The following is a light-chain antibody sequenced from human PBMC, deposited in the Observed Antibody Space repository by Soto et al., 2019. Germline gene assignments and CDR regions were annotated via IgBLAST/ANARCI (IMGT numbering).Light chain of an antibody. CDR3: SSYTSSSTVI. CDR2: DAS. Sequence: QSALTQPASVSGSPGQSITISCIGTTRDVGSYKYVSWYQQYPGKAPKLMIYDASTRPSRVSDRFSGSKSGNTASLTISGLQGGGEADYYCSSYTSSSTVIFGGGTKVTVL. J-gene: IGLJ2*01. CDR1: TRDVGSYKY. V-gene: IGLV2-14*01.